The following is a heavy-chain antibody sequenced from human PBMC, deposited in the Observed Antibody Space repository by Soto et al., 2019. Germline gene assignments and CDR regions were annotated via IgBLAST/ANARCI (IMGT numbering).Heavy chain of an antibody. CDR1: GGSVSSANYY. CDR2: IYNSWST. Sequence: QVQLQESGPGLVKPSETLSLTCTVSGGSVSSANYYWSWIRQPPGKGLEWLGYIYNSWSTNYNPSLMSRVTISVDTSKNHFSLKLSSVTAADTAVYYCARTGPGDYWGQGTLVTVSS. V-gene: IGHV4-61*03. J-gene: IGHJ4*02. CDR3: ARTGPGDY.